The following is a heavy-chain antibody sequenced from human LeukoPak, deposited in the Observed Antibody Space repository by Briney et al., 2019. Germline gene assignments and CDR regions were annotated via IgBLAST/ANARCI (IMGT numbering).Heavy chain of an antibody. CDR1: GGPFSGYY. J-gene: IGHJ4*02. CDR2: INHSGST. Sequence: SETLSLTCAVYGGPFSGYYWSWIRQPPGKGLEWIGEINHSGSTNYNPSLKSRVTISVDTPKNQFSLKPSSVTAADTAMYYCARVRWFGELSIDYWGQGTLVTVSS. D-gene: IGHD3-10*01. CDR3: ARVRWFGELSIDY. V-gene: IGHV4-34*01.